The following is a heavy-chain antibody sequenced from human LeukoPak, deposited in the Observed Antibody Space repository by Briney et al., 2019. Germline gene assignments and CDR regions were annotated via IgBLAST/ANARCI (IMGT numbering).Heavy chain of an antibody. Sequence: PGGSLRLSCAASGFTFANYAMSWVRQGPGKGLEWVSTISGSGGSTYYADSVKGRFTISRDNSKNTLSLQMNSLRADDTAVYFCAKDQKSIAATGYDYWGQGTLVTVSS. J-gene: IGHJ4*02. V-gene: IGHV3-23*01. D-gene: IGHD6-13*01. CDR3: AKDQKSIAATGYDY. CDR2: ISGSGGST. CDR1: GFTFANYA.